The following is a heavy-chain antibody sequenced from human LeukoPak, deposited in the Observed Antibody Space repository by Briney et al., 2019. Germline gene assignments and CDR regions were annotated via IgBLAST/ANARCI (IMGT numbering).Heavy chain of an antibody. CDR2: ISSSSSYI. Sequence: GGSLSLSCAASGFTFSSYSMNWVRQAPGKGLEWVSSISSSSSYIYYADSVKGRFTISRDNAKNSLYLQMNSLRAEDTAVYYCARDWSPYSSSSVFDYWGQGTLVTVSS. D-gene: IGHD6-6*01. CDR3: ARDWSPYSSSSVFDY. J-gene: IGHJ4*02. V-gene: IGHV3-21*01. CDR1: GFTFSSYS.